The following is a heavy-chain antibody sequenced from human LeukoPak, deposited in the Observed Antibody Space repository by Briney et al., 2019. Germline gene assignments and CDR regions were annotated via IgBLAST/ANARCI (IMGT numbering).Heavy chain of an antibody. J-gene: IGHJ5*02. V-gene: IGHV4-61*02. Sequence: SETLSLTCTVSGASINSGSDYWSWIRQPDGKGLEWIGRIYTSGSTNYNPSLKSRVSMSVDTSTNQFSLKLSSVTAADTAVYYCARDSLVHPNRWFDPWGQGTLVTVSS. CDR3: ARDSLVHPNRWFDP. D-gene: IGHD6-13*01. CDR1: GASINSGSDY. CDR2: IYTSGST.